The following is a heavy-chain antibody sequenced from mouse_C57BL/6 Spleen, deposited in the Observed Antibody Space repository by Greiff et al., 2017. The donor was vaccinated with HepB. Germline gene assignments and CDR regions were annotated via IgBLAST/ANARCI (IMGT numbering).Heavy chain of an antibody. CDR1: GFTFSSYT. CDR2: ISGGGGNT. CDR3: AAYYYGSSSYAMDY. J-gene: IGHJ4*01. D-gene: IGHD1-1*01. Sequence: EVKLVESGGGLVKPGGSLKLSCAASGFTFSSYTMSWVRQTPEKRLEWVATISGGGGNTYYPDSVKGRFTISRDNAKNTLFLQMTSLRSEDTAMYYCAAYYYGSSSYAMDYWGQGTSVTVSS. V-gene: IGHV5-9*04.